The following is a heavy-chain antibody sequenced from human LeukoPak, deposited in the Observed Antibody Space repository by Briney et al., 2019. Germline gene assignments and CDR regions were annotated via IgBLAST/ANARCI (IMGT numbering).Heavy chain of an antibody. V-gene: IGHV4-59*01. CDR2: IYYSGST. CDR3: ARVDGTAYYAMDV. D-gene: IGHD2-21*02. J-gene: IGHJ6*02. CDR1: GDSISNYY. Sequence: KPSETLSLTCTVSGDSISNYYWSWIRQPPGKGLEWIGFIYYSGSTNYSPSLKSRVTMSVDTSKNQFSLRLNSVTAADTAVYYCARVDGTAYYAMDVWGQGTTVTVSS.